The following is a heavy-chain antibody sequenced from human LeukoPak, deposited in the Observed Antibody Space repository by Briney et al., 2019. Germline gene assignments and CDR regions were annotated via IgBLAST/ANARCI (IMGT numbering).Heavy chain of an antibody. CDR3: ARDHLPGGSWAAVDYYYYGMDV. D-gene: IGHD6-13*01. CDR2: IYYSGST. J-gene: IGHJ6*02. CDR1: GGSFSSYY. V-gene: IGHV4-39*07. Sequence: SETLSLTCAVYGGSFSSYYWGWIRQPPGKGLEWIGSIYYSGSTYYNPSLKSRVTISVDTSKNQFSLKLSSVTAADTAVYYCARDHLPGGSWAAVDYYYYGMDVWGQGTTVTVSS.